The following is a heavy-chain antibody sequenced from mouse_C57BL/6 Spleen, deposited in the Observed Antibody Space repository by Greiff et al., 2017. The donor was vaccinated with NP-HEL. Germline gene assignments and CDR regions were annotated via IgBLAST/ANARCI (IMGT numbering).Heavy chain of an antibody. J-gene: IGHJ4*01. CDR1: GFNIKDDY. Sequence: EVKLVESRAELVRPGASVKLSCTASGFNIKDDYMHWVKQRPEQGLEWIGWIDPENGDTEYASKFQGKATITADTSSNTAYLQLSSLTSEDTAVYYCTTDGNYGYYAMDYWGQGTSVTVSS. V-gene: IGHV14-4*01. CDR3: TTDGNYGYYAMDY. CDR2: IDPENGDT. D-gene: IGHD2-1*01.